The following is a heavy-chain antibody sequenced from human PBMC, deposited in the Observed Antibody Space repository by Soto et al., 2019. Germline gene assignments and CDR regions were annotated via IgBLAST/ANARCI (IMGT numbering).Heavy chain of an antibody. J-gene: IGHJ3*02. D-gene: IGHD2-15*01. V-gene: IGHV1-2*04. Sequence: ASVKVSCKASGYTFTGYYMHWVRQAPGQGLEWMGWINPNSGGTNYARKFQGWVTMTRDTSISTAYMELSRLRSDDTAVYYCAMGGGGYCSGGRCYDFSAFDIWGQGTMVTVSS. CDR2: INPNSGGT. CDR3: AMGGGGYCSGGRCYDFSAFDI. CDR1: GYTFTGYY.